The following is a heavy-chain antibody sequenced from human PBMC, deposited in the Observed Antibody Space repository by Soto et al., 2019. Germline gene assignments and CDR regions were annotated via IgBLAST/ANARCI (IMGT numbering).Heavy chain of an antibody. V-gene: IGHV4-59*01. CDR2: IYYSGST. CDR1: GGSISSYY. CDR3: ARAEVYSRLWNYYYYSMDV. J-gene: IGHJ6*02. Sequence: PSETLSLTCAVSGGSISSYYWSWIRQPPGKGLEWIGYIYYSGSTNYNPSLKSRVTISVDTSKNQFSLKLSSVTAADTAVYYCARAEVYSRLWNYYYYSMDVWGQGTTVTVSS. D-gene: IGHD1-26*01.